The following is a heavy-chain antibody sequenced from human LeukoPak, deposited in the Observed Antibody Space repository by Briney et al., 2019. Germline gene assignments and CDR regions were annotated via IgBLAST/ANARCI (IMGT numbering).Heavy chain of an antibody. CDR1: GGSFSGYY. CDR3: ARHSGTFYWYFDL. CDR2: INHSGST. V-gene: IGHV4-34*01. D-gene: IGHD1-26*01. Sequence: SETLSLTCAVYGGSFSGYYWSWIRQPPGKGLEWIGEINHSGSTNYNPSLKSRVTISVDTSKNQVSLRLTSVTAADTAVYYCARHSGTFYWYFDLWGRGTLVTVSS. J-gene: IGHJ2*01.